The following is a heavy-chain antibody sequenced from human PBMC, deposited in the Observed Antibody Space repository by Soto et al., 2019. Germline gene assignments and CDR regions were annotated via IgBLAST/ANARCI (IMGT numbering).Heavy chain of an antibody. J-gene: IGHJ4*02. CDR2: FSADNGNI. V-gene: IGHV1-18*01. CDR3: ARTKYSNGWYGGYYFDN. Sequence: QVPLVQSGAEVKKPGASVKVSCKASGYTFTSYGISWVRQAPGQGLEWMTWFSADNGNINYAQKIQGIVTMTTDTATSTTYMELRGLRSDDTAAYYCARTKYSNGWYGGYYFDNWGQGTLVTVSS. CDR1: GYTFTSYG. D-gene: IGHD6-19*01.